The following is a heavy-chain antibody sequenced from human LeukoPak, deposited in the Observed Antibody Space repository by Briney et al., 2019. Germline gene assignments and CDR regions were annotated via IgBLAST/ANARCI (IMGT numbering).Heavy chain of an antibody. Sequence: GGSLRLSCAASGFTFSSYGMHWVRQAPGKGLEWVAVISYDGSNKYYADSVKGRFTISRDNSKNTLYLQMNSLRAEDTAVYYCAKTSCTTVTTVHLDYWGQGTLVTVSS. V-gene: IGHV3-30*18. D-gene: IGHD4-17*01. CDR3: AKTSCTTVTTVHLDY. CDR2: ISYDGSNK. J-gene: IGHJ4*02. CDR1: GFTFSSYG.